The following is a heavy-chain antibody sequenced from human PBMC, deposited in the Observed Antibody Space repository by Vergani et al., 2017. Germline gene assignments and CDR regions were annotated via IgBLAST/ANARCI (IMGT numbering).Heavy chain of an antibody. CDR3: ARGPKRITIFGVVNNWFDP. J-gene: IGHJ5*02. Sequence: QVQLVQSGAEVKKPGASVKVSCKASGYTFTSYGISWVRQATGQGLEWMGWMNPNSGNTGYAQKFQGRVTMTRNTSISTAYMELSSLRSEDTAVYYWARGPKRITIFGVVNNWFDPGGQGTLVTVSS. CDR1: GYTFTSYG. D-gene: IGHD3-3*01. V-gene: IGHV1-8*02. CDR2: MNPNSGNT.